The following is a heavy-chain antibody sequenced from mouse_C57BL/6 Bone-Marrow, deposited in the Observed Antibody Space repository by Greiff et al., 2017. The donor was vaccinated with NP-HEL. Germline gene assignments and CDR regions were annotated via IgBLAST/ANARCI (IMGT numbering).Heavy chain of an antibody. D-gene: IGHD2-4*01. CDR1: GYTFTSYW. CDR3: ARDDYDDGLGFAY. Sequence: VQLQQSGAELVMPGASVKLSCKASGYTFTSYWMHWVKQRPGQGLEWIGEIDPSDSYTNYNQKFKGKSTLTVDKSSSTAYMQLSSLTSEDSAVYYCARDDYDDGLGFAYWGQGTLVTVSA. V-gene: IGHV1-69*01. CDR2: IDPSDSYT. J-gene: IGHJ3*01.